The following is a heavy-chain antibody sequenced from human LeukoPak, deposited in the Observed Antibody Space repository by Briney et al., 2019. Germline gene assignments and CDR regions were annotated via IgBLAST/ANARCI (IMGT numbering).Heavy chain of an antibody. CDR3: VRESETSGWFDH. CDR1: GFTFSSYA. Sequence: GGSLRLSCAASGFTFSSYAMHWVRQAPGKGLEWVSLISGDGGSTFYADSVRGRFTISRDNSKNSLSLQMSSLRSEDTALYFCVRESETSGWFDHWGQGTLVTVSS. J-gene: IGHJ5*02. CDR2: ISGDGGST. V-gene: IGHV3-43*02. D-gene: IGHD6-25*01.